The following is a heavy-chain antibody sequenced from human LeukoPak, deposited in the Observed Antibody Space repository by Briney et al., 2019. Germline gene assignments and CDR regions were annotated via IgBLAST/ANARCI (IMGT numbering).Heavy chain of an antibody. Sequence: SETLSLTCAVYGGSFSGYYWSWIRQPPGKGLEWIGEIDHSGSTNYNPSLKSRVTISVDTSKNQFSLKLSSVTAADTAVYYCARGYHSSGYYRMKYYFDYWGQGTLVTVSS. D-gene: IGHD3-22*01. J-gene: IGHJ4*02. CDR1: GGSFSGYY. CDR2: IDHSGST. V-gene: IGHV4-34*01. CDR3: ARGYHSSGYYRMKYYFDY.